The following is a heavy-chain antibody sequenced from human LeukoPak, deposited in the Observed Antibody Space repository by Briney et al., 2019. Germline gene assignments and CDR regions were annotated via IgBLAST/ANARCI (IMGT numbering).Heavy chain of an antibody. CDR2: ISWNGGST. D-gene: IGHD6-13*01. CDR3: ALQRTLWQQLLDY. Sequence: PGGSLRLSCAASGFTFDDYGMSWVRQAPGKGLEWVSFISWNGGSTGYADSVKGRFTISRDNSKNTLYLQMNSLRAEDTAVYYCALQRTLWQQLLDYWGQGTLVTVSS. V-gene: IGHV3-20*04. CDR1: GFTFDDYG. J-gene: IGHJ4*02.